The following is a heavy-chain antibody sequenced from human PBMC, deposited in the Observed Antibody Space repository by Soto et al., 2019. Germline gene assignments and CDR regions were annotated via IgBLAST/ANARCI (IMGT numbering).Heavy chain of an antibody. Sequence: EVQLLESGGGLVQPGGSLRLSCAASGFTFSSYALSWVRQAPGKGLEWVSAISSSGAGTYYEDSVKGRFTISRANSKITLFLQTNLLTADDTAVYYCAKDKGCSTTTCHWNAFDIWGQGTMVTVSS. CDR3: AKDKGCSTTTCHWNAFDI. J-gene: IGHJ3*02. CDR1: GFTFSSYA. CDR2: ISSSGAGT. D-gene: IGHD2-2*01. V-gene: IGHV3-23*01.